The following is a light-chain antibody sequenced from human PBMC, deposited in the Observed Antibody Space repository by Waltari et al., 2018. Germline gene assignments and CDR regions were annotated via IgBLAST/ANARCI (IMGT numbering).Light chain of an antibody. CDR3: QQYSNSPWT. Sequence: DIQLTQSPSTLSAFVGDSVTITCRASQSIGSWLAWYQQKPGKAPKVLIYKASTLESGVPSRFSGSGSGTEFTLTISSLQPDDFATYYCQQYSNSPWTFGQGTKVEIK. V-gene: IGKV1-5*03. J-gene: IGKJ1*01. CDR2: KAS. CDR1: QSIGSW.